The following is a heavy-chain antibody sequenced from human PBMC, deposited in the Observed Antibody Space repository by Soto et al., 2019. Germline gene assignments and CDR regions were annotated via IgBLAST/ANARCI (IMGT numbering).Heavy chain of an antibody. CDR2: FSPSGKT. J-gene: IGHJ5*02. V-gene: IGHV4-30-2*06. Sequence: SETLSLTCILSGGSITIGGYSLSWVRQSPGRGLQWIGHFSPSGKTYYNPSLKSRVIMSVDTSKNQFSLKLTSVTAADTAVFYCARVRDLEVPWFDLWDQGSLVTVSS. D-gene: IGHD3-3*01. CDR1: GGSITIGGYS. CDR3: ARVRDLEVPWFDL.